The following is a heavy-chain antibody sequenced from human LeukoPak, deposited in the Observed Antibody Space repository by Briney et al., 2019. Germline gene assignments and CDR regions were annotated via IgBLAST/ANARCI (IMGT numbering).Heavy chain of an antibody. CDR1: GFTFSSYA. Sequence: GGSLRLSCAASGFTFSSYAMSWVRQAPGKGLGWVSAISGSGGSTYYADSVKGRFTISRDNSKNTLYLQMNSLRAEDMAVYYCAKPEQYSGSYYPYYGMDVWGQGTTVTVSS. J-gene: IGHJ6*02. D-gene: IGHD1-26*01. CDR2: ISGSGGST. V-gene: IGHV3-23*01. CDR3: AKPEQYSGSYYPYYGMDV.